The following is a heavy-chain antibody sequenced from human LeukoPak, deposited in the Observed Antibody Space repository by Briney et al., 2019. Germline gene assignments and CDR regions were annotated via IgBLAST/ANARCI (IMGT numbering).Heavy chain of an antibody. CDR1: GFTFSSYE. Sequence: PGGSLRLSCAASGFTFSSYEMNWVRQAPGKGLEWVSYISSSGSTIYYADSVKGRFTISRDNAKNSLYLQMNSLRAEDTAVYYCAREGSRGSDYGSGSYYFDYWGQGTLVTVSS. D-gene: IGHD3-10*01. J-gene: IGHJ4*02. V-gene: IGHV3-48*03. CDR3: AREGSRGSDYGSGSYYFDY. CDR2: ISSSGSTI.